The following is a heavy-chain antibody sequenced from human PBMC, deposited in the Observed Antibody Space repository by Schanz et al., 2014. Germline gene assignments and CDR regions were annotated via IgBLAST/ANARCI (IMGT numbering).Heavy chain of an antibody. CDR3: AKYGGGYSYGFVEY. Sequence: EVHLLESGGGLVQPGGSLRLSCAASGFTFSNHALSWVRQAPGKGLEWVSRMIGSGSSVFYADSVKGRFTISRDNLKNTVYLQMKSLRAEDTAVYYCAKYGGGYSYGFVEYWGQGILVTVSS. V-gene: IGHV3-23*01. CDR2: MIGSGSSV. CDR1: GFTFSNHA. D-gene: IGHD5-18*01. J-gene: IGHJ4*02.